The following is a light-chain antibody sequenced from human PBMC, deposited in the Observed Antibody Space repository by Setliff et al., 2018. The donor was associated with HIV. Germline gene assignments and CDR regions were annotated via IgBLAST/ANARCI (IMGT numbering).Light chain of an antibody. J-gene: IGLJ1*01. CDR3: CSYAGDSTYV. CDR1: SSDVGGYNL. V-gene: IGLV2-23*02. CDR2: EVS. Sequence: QSVLSQPASVSGSPGQSITISCTGTSSDVGGYNLVSWYQQHPGKAPKLMIYEVSRRPSGVSNRFSGSKSGNTASLTISGLQAEDEADYYCCSYAGDSTYVFGPGTRSPS.